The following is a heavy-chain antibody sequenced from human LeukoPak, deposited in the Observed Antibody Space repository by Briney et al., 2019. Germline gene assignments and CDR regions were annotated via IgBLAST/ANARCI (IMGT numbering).Heavy chain of an antibody. D-gene: IGHD4-17*01. J-gene: IGHJ4*02. V-gene: IGHV3-23*01. CDR3: AKEPDYGDYFDY. CDR2: ISDSGGST. Sequence: GGSLRLSCAASGFTFSSYAMSWVRQAPGKGLEWVSAISDSGGSTYYADSVKGRFTISRDNSKNTLYLQMNSLRAEDTAVYHCAKEPDYGDYFDYWGQGTLVTVSS. CDR1: GFTFSSYA.